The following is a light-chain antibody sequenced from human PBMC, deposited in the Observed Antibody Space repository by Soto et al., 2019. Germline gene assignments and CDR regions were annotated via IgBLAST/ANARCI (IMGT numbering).Light chain of an antibody. Sequence: DIVMTQSPDSLAVSLGERATINCKASQSVLYSSNNKNYLAWYRQKPGQPPKLLIYWASTRDSGVPDRFSGSGSGTDFTLTVSSLQAEDVAVYYCQHYYSLPLTFGGGTKVEIK. V-gene: IGKV4-1*01. CDR2: WAS. J-gene: IGKJ4*01. CDR3: QHYYSLPLT. CDR1: QSVLYSSNNKNY.